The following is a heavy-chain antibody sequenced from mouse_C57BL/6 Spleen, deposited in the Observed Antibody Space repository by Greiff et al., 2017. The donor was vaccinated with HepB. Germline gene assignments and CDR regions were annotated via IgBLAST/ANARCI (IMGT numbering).Heavy chain of an antibody. V-gene: IGHV1-72*01. CDR1: GYTFTSYW. J-gene: IGHJ4*01. CDR3: ARYYPYYYAMDY. CDR2: IDPNSGGT. Sequence: VQLQQPGAELVKPGASVKLSCTASGYTFTSYWMHWVKQRPGRGLEWIGRIDPNSGGTRDNEKFKSKATLTGDKPSSTAYMQLSSLTSEDSAVYDWARYYPYYYAMDYWGQGTSVTVSS. D-gene: IGHD1-1*01.